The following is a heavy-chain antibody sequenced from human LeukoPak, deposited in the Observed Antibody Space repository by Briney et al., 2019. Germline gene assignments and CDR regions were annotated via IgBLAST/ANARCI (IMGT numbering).Heavy chain of an antibody. D-gene: IGHD6-13*01. CDR3: ARGRSSSWYDAFDI. V-gene: IGHV3-33*01. J-gene: IGHJ3*02. Sequence: GGSLRLSCAASGFTFSSYGMHWVRQAPGKGLEAVAVIWYDGSNKYYADSVKGRFTISRDNSKNTLYLQMNSLRAEDTAVYYCARGRSSSWYDAFDIWGQGTMVTVSS. CDR1: GFTFSSYG. CDR2: IWYDGSNK.